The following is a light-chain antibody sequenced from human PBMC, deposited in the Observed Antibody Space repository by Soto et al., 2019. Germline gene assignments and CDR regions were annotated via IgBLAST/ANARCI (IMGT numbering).Light chain of an antibody. Sequence: AIRMTQSPSSFSASTGDRVTITCRASQGISSYLAWYQQKPGKAPKLLIYAASTLQSGVPSRFSGSGSGTDFTLTISSLQPEDFATYYCQQLHSYPSTFGGGTKVDIK. CDR2: AAS. CDR1: QGISSY. V-gene: IGKV1-8*01. J-gene: IGKJ4*01. CDR3: QQLHSYPST.